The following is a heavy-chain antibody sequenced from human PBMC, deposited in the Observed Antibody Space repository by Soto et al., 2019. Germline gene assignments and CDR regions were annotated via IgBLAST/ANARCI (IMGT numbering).Heavy chain of an antibody. CDR2: MNPNSGNT. D-gene: IGHD2-2*02. J-gene: IGHJ4*02. V-gene: IGHV1-8*01. CDR3: ATGSFGVPAAI. Sequence: DSVKVCFKASGYPFTSYDINWVRQATGQGLEWMGWMNPNSGNTGYAQKFHGRVTMTRNTSISTAHMELSSLRSEDTAVYYCATGSFGVPAAIWGQGTLVTVS. CDR1: GYPFTSYD.